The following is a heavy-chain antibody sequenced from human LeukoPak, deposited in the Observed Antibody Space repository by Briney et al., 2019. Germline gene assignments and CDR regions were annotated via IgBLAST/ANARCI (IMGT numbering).Heavy chain of an antibody. J-gene: IGHJ4*02. CDR1: GFTFSSYG. Sequence: GGSLRLSCAASGFTFSSYGMHWVRQAPGKGLEWVAVIWYDGSNKYYADPVKGRFTISRDNSKNTLYLQVNSLRAEDTAVYYCAREAYGDYELLVDYWGQGTLVTVSS. CDR3: AREAYGDYELLVDY. CDR2: IWYDGSNK. D-gene: IGHD4-17*01. V-gene: IGHV3-33*01.